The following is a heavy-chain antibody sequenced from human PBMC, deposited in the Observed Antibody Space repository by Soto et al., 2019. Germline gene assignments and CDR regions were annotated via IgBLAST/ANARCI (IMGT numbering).Heavy chain of an antibody. CDR2: ISGSGGST. V-gene: IGHV3-23*01. J-gene: IGHJ4*02. CDR3: AKDLSRRTMVRGVIDY. Sequence: GESLKISCAASGFTFSSYAMSWVRQAPGKGLEWVSAISGSGGSTYYADSVKGRFTISRDNSKNTLYLQMNSLRAEDTAVYYCAKDLSRRTMVRGVIDYWGQGTLVTVSS. D-gene: IGHD3-10*01. CDR1: GFTFSSYA.